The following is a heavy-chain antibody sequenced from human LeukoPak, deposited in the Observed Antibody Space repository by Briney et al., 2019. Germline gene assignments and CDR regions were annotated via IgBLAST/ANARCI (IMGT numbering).Heavy chain of an antibody. Sequence: GGSLRLSCAASGFTFSTHDMNWVRQAPGKGLEWISHITSNGGRTYYADSVRGRFTISRDNAKNSLFLQMNSLRVEDTALYYCVRDRSSGGWNGGPAYWGQGTLVTVSS. V-gene: IGHV3-48*03. CDR3: VRDRSSGGWNGGPAY. CDR2: ITSNGGRT. D-gene: IGHD6-19*01. CDR1: GFTFSTHD. J-gene: IGHJ4*02.